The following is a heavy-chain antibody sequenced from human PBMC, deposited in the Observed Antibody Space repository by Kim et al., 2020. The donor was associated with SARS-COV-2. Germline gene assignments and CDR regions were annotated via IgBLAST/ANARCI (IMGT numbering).Heavy chain of an antibody. D-gene: IGHD3-9*01. Sequence: DTVNGRFTISRDNAKNSLYLQTNSLGAEDTAVYYCAGPLTGGIYGMDVWGQGTTVTVSS. CDR3: AGPLTGGIYGMDV. V-gene: IGHV3-21*01. J-gene: IGHJ6*02.